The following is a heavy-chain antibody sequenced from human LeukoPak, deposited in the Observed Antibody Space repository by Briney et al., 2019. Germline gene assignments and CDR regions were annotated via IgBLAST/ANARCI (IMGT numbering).Heavy chain of an antibody. CDR1: GFTFTSYD. J-gene: IGHJ4*02. Sequence: GASVKVSCKASGFTFTSYDINWVRQATGQGLEWMGWMNPNSGNTGYAQRLQGRVTMTTDTSTSVAYMELRSLTSDDTAVYYCTRAPPGMTMMTDYWGQGTLVTVSS. V-gene: IGHV1-8*01. CDR3: TRAPPGMTMMTDY. CDR2: MNPNSGNT. D-gene: IGHD3-22*01.